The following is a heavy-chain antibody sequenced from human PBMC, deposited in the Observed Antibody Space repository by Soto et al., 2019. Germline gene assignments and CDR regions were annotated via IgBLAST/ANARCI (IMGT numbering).Heavy chain of an antibody. D-gene: IGHD3-3*01. CDR1: GFTLSRYW. Sequence: EVQLVESGGGLVQPGGSLRLCCAASGFTLSRYWMHWVRQAPGKGLVWVSRINSDGSSTSYADSVKGRFTISRDNAKNTLYLQMNSLRAEDTAVYYCARDAYYDFWSGLSQYYYYYMDVWGKGTTVTVSS. V-gene: IGHV3-74*01. CDR3: ARDAYYDFWSGLSQYYYYYMDV. J-gene: IGHJ6*03. CDR2: INSDGSST.